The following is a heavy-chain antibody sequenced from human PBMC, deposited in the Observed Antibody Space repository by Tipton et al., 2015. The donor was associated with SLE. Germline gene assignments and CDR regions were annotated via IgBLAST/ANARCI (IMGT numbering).Heavy chain of an antibody. CDR2: IYSGGST. J-gene: IGHJ6*02. CDR3: ARDRWFGELLPEYYYGMDV. D-gene: IGHD3-10*01. CDR1: GFTVSSNY. Sequence: SLRLSCAASGFTVSSNYMSWARQAPGKGLEWVSVIYSGGSTYYADSVKGRFTISRDNSKNTLYLQMNGLRAEDTAVYYCARDRWFGELLPEYYYGMDVWGQGTTVTVSS. V-gene: IGHV3-66*02.